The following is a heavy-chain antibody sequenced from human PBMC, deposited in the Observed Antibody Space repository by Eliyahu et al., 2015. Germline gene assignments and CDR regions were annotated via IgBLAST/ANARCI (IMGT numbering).Heavy chain of an antibody. CDR1: GGXIRXSSYY. Sequence: QLQLQESGPGLVKPSETLSXPCTXXGGXIRXSSYYWGWXRQPPGKGLEWIGSIYYSGSTYYNPSLKSRVTISVDTSKNQFSLKLSSVTAADTAVYYCARVVGYSYGYGFFDYWGQGTLVTVSS. D-gene: IGHD5-18*01. J-gene: IGHJ4*02. CDR3: ARVVGYSYGYGFFDY. V-gene: IGHV4-39*07. CDR2: IYYSGST.